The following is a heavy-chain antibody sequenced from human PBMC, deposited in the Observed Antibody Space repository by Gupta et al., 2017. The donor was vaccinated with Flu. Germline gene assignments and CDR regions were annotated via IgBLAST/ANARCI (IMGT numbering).Heavy chain of an antibody. D-gene: IGHD3-3*01. CDR3: ASRITIFGVVSAIGN. CDR1: GGSISSSSYY. J-gene: IGHJ4*02. Sequence: SGPGLVKPSETLSLTCTVSGGSISSSSYYWGWIRQPPGKGLEWIGSIYYSGSTYYNPSRKRRVTISVDTSKNQFSLKLSSVTAADTAVYYCASRITIFGVVSAIGNWGQGTLVTVSS. CDR2: IYYSGST. V-gene: IGHV4-39*01.